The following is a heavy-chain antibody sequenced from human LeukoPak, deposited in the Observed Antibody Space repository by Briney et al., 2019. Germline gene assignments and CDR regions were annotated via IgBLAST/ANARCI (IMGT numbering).Heavy chain of an antibody. V-gene: IGHV3-74*01. Sequence: GGSLRLSCAASGNYWMHWVRQVPGKGLVWVSHINSDGSWTSYADSVKGRFTISKDNAKNTLYLQMSSLRAEDTALYYCVKVGDSGYGEYYQHWGQGTLVTVSS. CDR3: VKVGDSGYGEYYQH. D-gene: IGHD5-12*01. CDR1: GNYW. CDR2: INSDGSWT. J-gene: IGHJ1*01.